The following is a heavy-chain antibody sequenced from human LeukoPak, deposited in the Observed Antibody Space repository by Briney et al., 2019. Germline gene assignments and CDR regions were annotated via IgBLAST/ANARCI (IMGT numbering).Heavy chain of an antibody. CDR1: GVTVSSNY. D-gene: IGHD4-17*01. V-gene: IGHV4-59*02. J-gene: IGHJ5*02. Sequence: SETLSLTCTVSGVTVSSNYWSWIRQPPGKGLEWVGYIYYGGSTNYNHSLKSRVTISVDTSKNQFSLKLSSVTAADTAVYYCARDRDYGDYPNWFDPWGQGTLVTVSS. CDR2: IYYGGST. CDR3: ARDRDYGDYPNWFDP.